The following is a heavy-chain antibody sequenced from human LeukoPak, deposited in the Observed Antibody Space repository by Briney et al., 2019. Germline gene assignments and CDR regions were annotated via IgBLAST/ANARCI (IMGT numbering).Heavy chain of an antibody. CDR3: AKDKAGGYSYGYLIDY. V-gene: IGHV3-23*01. CDR1: GFTFSSYA. CDR2: ISGSGGST. Sequence: GGSLRLSCAASGFTFSSYAMSWVRQAPGKGLEWVSAISGSGGSTYYADSVKGRFTIPRDNSKNTLYLQMNSLRAEDTAVYYCAKDKAGGYSYGYLIDYWGQGTLVTVSS. D-gene: IGHD5-18*01. J-gene: IGHJ4*02.